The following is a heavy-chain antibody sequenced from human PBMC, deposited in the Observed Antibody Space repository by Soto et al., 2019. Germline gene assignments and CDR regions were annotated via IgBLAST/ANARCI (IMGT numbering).Heavy chain of an antibody. CDR1: GFTISPSA. J-gene: IGHJ4*02. CDR2: ISASSDYT. D-gene: IGHD3-10*01. Sequence: AGSLRLSCVSSGFTISPSAMSWVRQPPGKGLEWVSGISASSDYTFYADSVRGRFTVSRDNSKNTVSLQMNNLRVEDTALYYCAKDVRGGSPRPDYWGLGTLVTVSS. V-gene: IGHV3-23*01. CDR3: AKDVRGGSPRPDY.